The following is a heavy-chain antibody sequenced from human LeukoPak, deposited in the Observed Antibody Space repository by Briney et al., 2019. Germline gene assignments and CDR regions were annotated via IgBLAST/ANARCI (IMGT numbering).Heavy chain of an antibody. J-gene: IGHJ4*02. D-gene: IGHD3-3*01. Sequence: SVKVSCKASGDTFSSYAISWVRQAPGQGLEWVGRIIPILGIANYAQKFQGRVTITADKSTSTTSMYLSSLRSRDTAVEYCAREDYDLWSGYSSGYYGFDYWGQGTLVTVSS. V-gene: IGHV1-69*04. CDR2: IIPILGIA. CDR1: GDTFSSYA. CDR3: AREDYDLWSGYSSGYYGFDY.